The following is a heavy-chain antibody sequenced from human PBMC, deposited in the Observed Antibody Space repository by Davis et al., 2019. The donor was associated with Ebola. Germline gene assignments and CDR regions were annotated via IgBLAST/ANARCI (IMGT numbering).Heavy chain of an antibody. Sequence: SVTVSCKASGYTFTGNYMHWVRHAPGQGLEWMGGVIPIFGTADYTQKYQGRVTITADESTSTAYMELSSLRSEDTAIYYCATVSLGYCNNTSCLGRFDAWGQGTLVTVSS. D-gene: IGHD2-2*01. J-gene: IGHJ4*02. CDR3: ATVSLGYCNNTSCLGRFDA. CDR2: VIPIFGTA. CDR1: GYTFTGNY. V-gene: IGHV1-69*13.